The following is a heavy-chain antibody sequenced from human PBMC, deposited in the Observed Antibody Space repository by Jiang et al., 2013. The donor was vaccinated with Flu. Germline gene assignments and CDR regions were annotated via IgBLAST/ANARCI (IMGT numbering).Heavy chain of an antibody. CDR3: ARHPVGGAGTFEY. J-gene: IGHJ4*02. D-gene: IGHD3-16*01. Sequence: LLKPSETLSLTCTVSGGSISSSSYYWGWIRQPPGKGLEWIGSIFYTGNTYQNPSLKSRLTISVDTSRNQFFLKLSSVTAADTALYYCARHPVGGAGTFEYWGQGTLVTVSS. CDR1: GGSISSSSYY. V-gene: IGHV4-39*01. CDR2: IFYTGNT.